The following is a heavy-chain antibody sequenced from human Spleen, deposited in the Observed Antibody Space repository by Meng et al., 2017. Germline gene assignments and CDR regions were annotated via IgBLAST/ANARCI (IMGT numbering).Heavy chain of an antibody. V-gene: IGHV4-34*01. D-gene: IGHD2-21*02. J-gene: IGHJ6*02. CDR1: GGSFSGYY. CDR2: INHSGRT. CDR3: ARGAVVTLIFYHAMDV. Sequence: SETLSLTCAVSGGSFSGYYWSWIRQPPGKGREWIGEINHSGRTNYNPSLKSRVTISVDTSKNQFSLKVRSVTAADTAVYYCARGAVVTLIFYHAMDVWGQGTTVTVSS.